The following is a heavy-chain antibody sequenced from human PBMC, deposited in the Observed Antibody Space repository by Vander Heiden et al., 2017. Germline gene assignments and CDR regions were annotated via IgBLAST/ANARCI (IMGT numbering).Heavy chain of an antibody. J-gene: IGHJ4*02. Sequence: QVHLQESGPGLVKPSATLSLTCVVSGYSISSGYYWGWIRQPPGKGLEWIGSMFQSGSTFYNPSLKSRVTISLDTSNNQFSLNLRYAKAADTAMYYCSRVDGSGDCSVFAPACELWGQGTVGTVSS. D-gene: IGHD2-21*02. CDR3: SRVDGSGDCSVFAPACEL. CDR2: MFQSGST. V-gene: IGHV4-38-2*01. CDR1: GYSISSGYY.